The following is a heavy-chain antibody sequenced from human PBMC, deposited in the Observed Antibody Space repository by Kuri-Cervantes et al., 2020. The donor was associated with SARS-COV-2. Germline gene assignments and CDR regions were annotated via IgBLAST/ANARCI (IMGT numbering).Heavy chain of an antibody. V-gene: IGHV1-46*01. J-gene: IGHJ3*02. CDR3: ARGSFVAATGATFNI. CDR2: INPSGGST. CDR1: GYTFTSYH. Sequence: ASVKVSCKASGYTFTSYHMHWVRQAPGQGLEWMGIINPSGGSTSYAQKFQGRATMTTDTSTNTAYLELRNLGSDDTAVYFCARGSFVAATGATFNIWGQGTLVTVSS. D-gene: IGHD6-13*01.